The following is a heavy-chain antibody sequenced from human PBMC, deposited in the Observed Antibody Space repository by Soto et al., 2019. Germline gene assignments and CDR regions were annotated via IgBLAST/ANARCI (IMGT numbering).Heavy chain of an antibody. D-gene: IGHD6-25*01. J-gene: IGHJ4*02. CDR3: AKGSASGPPYLFDY. CDR1: GFTFSSHA. V-gene: IGHV3-23*01. Sequence: GGSLRLSCAASGFTFSSHAMSWVRQAPGKGLEWVTAISGSGGSTYHADSVKGRFTISRDNSKNTLYLQMNSLRAEDTAVYYCAKGSASGPPYLFDYWGEGTLVTGSS. CDR2: ISGSGGST.